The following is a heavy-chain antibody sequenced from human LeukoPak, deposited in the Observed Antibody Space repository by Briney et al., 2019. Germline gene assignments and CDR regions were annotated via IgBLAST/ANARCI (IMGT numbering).Heavy chain of an antibody. V-gene: IGHV3-23*01. CDR1: GFTFSSYA. D-gene: IGHD6-19*01. CDR3: AKFSSGSYYFDY. CDR2: ISGSGGST. Sequence: GGSLRLSRAASGFTFSSYAMSWVRQAPGKGLEWVSAISGSGGSTYYADSVKGRFTISRDNSKNTLYLQMNSLRAEDTAVYYCAKFSSGSYYFDYWGQGTLVTVSS. J-gene: IGHJ4*02.